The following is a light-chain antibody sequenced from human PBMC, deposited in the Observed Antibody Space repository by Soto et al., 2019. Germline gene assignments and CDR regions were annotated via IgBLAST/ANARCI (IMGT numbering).Light chain of an antibody. CDR2: DAS. CDR3: QQYGSSPGT. Sequence: ESVLTQSPTTLTLSPGERATLSCRASQSVSSYLAWYQQKPGQAPRLLIYDASNRATGIPARFSGSGSGTDFTLTISSLEPEDFAVYYCQQYGSSPGTFGQGTKVDIK. CDR1: QSVSSY. V-gene: IGKV3-11*01. J-gene: IGKJ1*01.